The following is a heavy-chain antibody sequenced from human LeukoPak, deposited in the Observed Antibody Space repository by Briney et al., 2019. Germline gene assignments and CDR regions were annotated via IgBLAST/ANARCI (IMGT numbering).Heavy chain of an antibody. CDR1: GDSISSYY. J-gene: IGHJ4*02. V-gene: IGHV4-4*07. CDR2: IHPSGST. CDR3: ARGPPPDFDY. Sequence: PSETLSLTCTVSGDSISSYYWSWIRQPAGKELEWIGRIHPSGSTNYNPSLKSRLTLSVDTSKNQFSLKLSSVTAADTAVYYCARGPPPDFDYWGRGTLVTVSS.